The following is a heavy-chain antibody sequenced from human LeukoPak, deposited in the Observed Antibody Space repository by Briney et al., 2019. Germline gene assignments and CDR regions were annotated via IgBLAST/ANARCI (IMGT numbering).Heavy chain of an antibody. J-gene: IGHJ6*03. CDR2: ISSSSSYI. Sequence: PGGSLRLSCAASGFTFSSYSMNWVRQAPGKGPEWVSSISSSSSYIYYADSVKGRFTISRDNAKNSLYLQMNSLRAEDTAVYYCARDPIAVAGVYYMDVWGKGTTVTVSS. D-gene: IGHD6-19*01. V-gene: IGHV3-21*01. CDR1: GFTFSSYS. CDR3: ARDPIAVAGVYYMDV.